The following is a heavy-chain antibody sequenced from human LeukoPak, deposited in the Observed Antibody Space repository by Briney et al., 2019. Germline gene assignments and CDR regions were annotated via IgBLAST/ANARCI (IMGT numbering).Heavy chain of an antibody. CDR1: GYSFTTYW. CDR2: VYPGDSDT. V-gene: IGHV5-51*01. Sequence: GESLKISCKASGYSFTTYWIAWVRRLPGKGLEWMGRVYPGDSDTTYSPSFQGQVTISADKSISTAYLQWSSLKASDTAMYYCARQVYDILTGTYNWFDPWGQGTLVTVSS. J-gene: IGHJ5*02. D-gene: IGHD3-9*01. CDR3: ARQVYDILTGTYNWFDP.